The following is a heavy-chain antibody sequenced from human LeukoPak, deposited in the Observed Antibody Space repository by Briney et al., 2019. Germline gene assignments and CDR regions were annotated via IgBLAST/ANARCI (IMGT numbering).Heavy chain of an antibody. CDR1: GFTFSSYG. CDR3: AKGRWWKQLVASWLDY. J-gene: IGHJ4*02. D-gene: IGHD6-13*01. Sequence: PGGSLRLSCAASGFTFSSYGMHWVRQAPGKGLEWVAFIRYDGSNKYYADSVKGRFTISRDNSKNTLYLQMNSLRAEDTAVYYCAKGRWWKQLVASWLDYWGQGTLVTVSS. V-gene: IGHV3-30*02. CDR2: IRYDGSNK.